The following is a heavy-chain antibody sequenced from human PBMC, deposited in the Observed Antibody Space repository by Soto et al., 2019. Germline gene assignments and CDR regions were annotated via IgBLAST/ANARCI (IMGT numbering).Heavy chain of an antibody. CDR3: ARTAGYSGYDYWFDP. Sequence: ASVKVSCKASGYTFTGYYMHWVRQAPGQGLEWMGWINPNSGGTNYAQKFQGWVTMTRDTSISTAYMELSRLRSDDTAVYYCARTAGYSGYDYWFDPWGQGTLVTVSS. CDR2: INPNSGGT. CDR1: GYTFTGYY. D-gene: IGHD5-12*01. V-gene: IGHV1-2*04. J-gene: IGHJ5*02.